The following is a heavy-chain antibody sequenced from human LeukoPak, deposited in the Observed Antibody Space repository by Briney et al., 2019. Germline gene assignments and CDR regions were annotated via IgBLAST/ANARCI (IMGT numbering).Heavy chain of an antibody. D-gene: IGHD5-24*01. V-gene: IGHV4-39*01. CDR2: IHYRLPT. CDR1: GVSISGTNYY. J-gene: IGHJ4*02. Sequence: SETLSLTCDVSGVSISGTNYYWGWIRQPPGMGLEWIGSIHYRLPTFYNPLLKSRVTISVDTSKNQISLRLRSVTAADTAVYYCARHEEEDGYNAKTPDYRGQGTLVTVSS. CDR3: ARHEEEDGYNAKTPDY.